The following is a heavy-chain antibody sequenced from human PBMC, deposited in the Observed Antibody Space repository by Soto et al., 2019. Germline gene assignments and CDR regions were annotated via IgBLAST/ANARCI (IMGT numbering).Heavy chain of an antibody. D-gene: IGHD1-26*01. Sequence: SVKVSFKASRCTFRIYAISCLRQPPGQGLEWMGAIIPIFGTANYAQKFQGRVTITADESTSTAYMELSSLRSEDTAVYYCARGPVGATTYYYYGMDVWGQGTTVTVSS. CDR2: IIPIFGTA. CDR3: ARGPVGATTYYYYGMDV. V-gene: IGHV1-69*13. CDR1: RCTFRIYA. J-gene: IGHJ6*02.